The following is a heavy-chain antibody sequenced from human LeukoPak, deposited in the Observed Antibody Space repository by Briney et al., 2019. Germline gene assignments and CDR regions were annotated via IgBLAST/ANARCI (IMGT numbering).Heavy chain of an antibody. D-gene: IGHD3-16*01. CDR1: GLSFSSFA. V-gene: IGHV3-23*01. CDR2: IRGNGET. Sequence: GGSLRLSCAASGLSFSSFAMSWVRQGPARGLEWVSSIRGNGETFYADSVKGRFTLYSDSSRNTVYFQLNSLRAEDTAVYYCARGRGVEYWGQGTLVTVSP. CDR3: ARGRGVEY. J-gene: IGHJ4*02.